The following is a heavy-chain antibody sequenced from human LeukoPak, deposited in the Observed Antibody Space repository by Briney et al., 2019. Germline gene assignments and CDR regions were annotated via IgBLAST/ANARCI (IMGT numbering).Heavy chain of an antibody. CDR1: GGTFSSYA. CDR2: IIPIFGTA. J-gene: IGHJ3*02. V-gene: IGHV1-69*13. D-gene: IGHD2-2*03. Sequence: SVKVSCKASGGTFSSYAISWVRQAPVQGLEWMGGIIPIFGTANYAQKFQRRVTITADESTSTAYMELSSLRSEDTAVYYCARESAGYCSSTSCYRDAFDIWGQGTMVTVSS. CDR3: ARESAGYCSSTSCYRDAFDI.